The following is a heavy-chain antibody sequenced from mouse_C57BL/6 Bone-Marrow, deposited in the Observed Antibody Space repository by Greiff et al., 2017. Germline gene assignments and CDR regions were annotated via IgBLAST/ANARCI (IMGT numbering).Heavy chain of an antibody. V-gene: IGHV14-4*01. D-gene: IGHD1-1*01. J-gene: IGHJ4*01. CDR2: IDPENGDT. CDR3: TTDYYGSSLYAMDY. Sequence: EVQRVESGAELVRPGASVKLSCTASGFNIKDDYMHWVKQRPEQGLEWIGWIDPENGDTEYASKFQGKATITADTSSNTAYLQLSSLTSEDTAVYYCTTDYYGSSLYAMDYWGQGTSVTVSS. CDR1: GFNIKDDY.